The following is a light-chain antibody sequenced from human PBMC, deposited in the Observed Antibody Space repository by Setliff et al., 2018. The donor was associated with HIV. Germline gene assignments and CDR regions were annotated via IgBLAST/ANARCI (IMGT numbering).Light chain of an antibody. CDR2: RNN. V-gene: IGLV1-47*01. J-gene: IGLJ1*01. CDR1: SSNIGSNH. CDR3: AAWDDSLSVL. Sequence: SALTQPPSASGTPGQRVTISCSGSSSNIGSNHVYWYQQLPGAAPKLLIYRNNQRPSGVPDRFSGSKSGTSASLAISGLRSEDEADYYCAAWDDSLSVLFGTGTKVTVL.